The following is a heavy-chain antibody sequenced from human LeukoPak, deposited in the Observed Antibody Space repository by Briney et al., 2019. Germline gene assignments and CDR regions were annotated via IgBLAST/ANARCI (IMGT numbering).Heavy chain of an antibody. V-gene: IGHV4-59*01. D-gene: IGHD6-13*01. Sequence: PSETLSLTCTVSGGSISSYYWSWIRQPPGKGLEWIGYIYYSGSTNYNPSLKSRVTISVDTSKNQFSLKLSSVTAAVTAVYYCARGVAAAAKRAFDIWGQGTMVTVSS. CDR2: IYYSGST. J-gene: IGHJ3*02. CDR3: ARGVAAAAKRAFDI. CDR1: GGSISSYY.